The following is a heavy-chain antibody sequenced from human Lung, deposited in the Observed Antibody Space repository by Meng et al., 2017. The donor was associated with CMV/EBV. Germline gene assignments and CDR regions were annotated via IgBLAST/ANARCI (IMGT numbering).Heavy chain of an antibody. V-gene: IGHV3-74*01. Sequence: VQLGGSGGGLVQPGESLRLSGVASGFSFSSYWMHWVRQSPGKGLVWVARINSGGTTTTYADSVKGRFTISRDNAKNTLYLQMNSLRGEDTAVYYCARDVMGWFDPWGQGALVTVSS. CDR2: INSGGTTT. J-gene: IGHJ5*02. CDR1: GFSFSSYW. D-gene: IGHD2-8*01. CDR3: ARDVMGWFDP.